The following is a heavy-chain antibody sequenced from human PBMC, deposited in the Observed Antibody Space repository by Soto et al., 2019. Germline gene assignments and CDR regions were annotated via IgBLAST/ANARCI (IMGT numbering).Heavy chain of an antibody. CDR1: GGSISSSSYY. D-gene: IGHD3-10*01. J-gene: IGHJ4*02. Sequence: PSETLSLTCTVSGGSISSSSYYWGWIRQPPGKGLEWIGSIYYSGSTYYNPSPKSRVTISVDTSKNQFSLKLSSVTAADTAVYYCARHSPRITMVRGVTNRFDERGQGTLVTVSS. V-gene: IGHV4-39*01. CDR3: ARHSPRITMVRGVTNRFDE. CDR2: IYYSGST.